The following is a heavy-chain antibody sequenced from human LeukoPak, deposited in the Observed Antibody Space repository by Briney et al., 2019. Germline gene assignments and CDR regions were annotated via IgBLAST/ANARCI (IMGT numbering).Heavy chain of an antibody. Sequence: SETLSLTCAVSRGSITSNTWWSWVRQPPGKGLEWIGEIYRSGSTHYNPSLKNRVTISVDKAKNQFSLKLSSLTAADTAVYYCARGIHLRYFAENWFDPWGQGTLVTVSS. CDR3: ARGIHLRYFAENWFDP. D-gene: IGHD3-9*01. J-gene: IGHJ5*02. CDR1: RGSITSNTW. V-gene: IGHV4-4*02. CDR2: IYRSGST.